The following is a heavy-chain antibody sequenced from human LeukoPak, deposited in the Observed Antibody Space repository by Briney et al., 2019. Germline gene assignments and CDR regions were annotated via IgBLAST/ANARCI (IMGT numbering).Heavy chain of an antibody. J-gene: IGHJ6*03. V-gene: IGHV1-18*01. D-gene: IGHD2-2*01. CDR1: GYSFTAYG. Sequence: ASVKVSCKASGYSFTAYGITWMRQAPGQGLEWMGWISAYNGNTHYAERLQDRVTMTTDTSTSTAYMELRSLRSDDTAVYYCARASYIVVVPAASRDYYYYYMDVWGKGTTVTVSS. CDR2: ISAYNGNT. CDR3: ARASYIVVVPAASRDYYYYYMDV.